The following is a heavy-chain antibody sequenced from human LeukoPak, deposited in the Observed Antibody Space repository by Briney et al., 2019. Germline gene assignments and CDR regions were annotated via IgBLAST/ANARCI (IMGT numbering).Heavy chain of an antibody. D-gene: IGHD4-17*01. CDR2: IYYSGST. V-gene: IGHV4-59*01. CDR3: ARDPEGKNGDYGAFDI. J-gene: IGHJ3*02. CDR1: GGSISSYY. Sequence: SETLSLTCTVSGGSISSYYWSWIRQPPGKGLEWIGYIYYSGSTNYNPSLKSRVTISVDTSKNQFSLKLSSVTAADTAVYYCARDPEGKNGDYGAFDIWGQGTMVTVSS.